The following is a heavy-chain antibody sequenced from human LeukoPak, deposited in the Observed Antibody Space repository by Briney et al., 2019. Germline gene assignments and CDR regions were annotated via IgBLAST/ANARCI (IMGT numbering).Heavy chain of an antibody. Sequence: SQTLSLTCTVSGGSISSGSYYWSWIRQPAGKGLEWIGRIYTSGSTNYNPSLKSRVTISVDTSKNQFSLKLSSVTAVDTAVYYCARARYYDSSGYYSNDAFDIWGQGTMVTVSS. J-gene: IGHJ3*02. CDR3: ARARYYDSSGYYSNDAFDI. D-gene: IGHD3-22*01. V-gene: IGHV4-61*02. CDR2: IYTSGST. CDR1: GGSISSGSYY.